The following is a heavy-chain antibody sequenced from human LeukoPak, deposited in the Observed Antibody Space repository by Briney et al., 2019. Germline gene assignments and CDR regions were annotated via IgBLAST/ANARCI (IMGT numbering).Heavy chain of an antibody. CDR3: ARAVPEVVPAAIPLLDWYFDL. CDR1: GGTFSSYA. J-gene: IGHJ2*01. V-gene: IGHV1-69*13. Sequence: ASVKVSCKASGGTFSSYAISWVRQAPGQGLEWMGGIIPIFGTANYAQKFQGRVTITADESTRTAYMELSSLRSEDTAVYYCARAVPEVVPAAIPLLDWYFDLWGRGTLVTVSS. D-gene: IGHD2-2*01. CDR2: IIPIFGTA.